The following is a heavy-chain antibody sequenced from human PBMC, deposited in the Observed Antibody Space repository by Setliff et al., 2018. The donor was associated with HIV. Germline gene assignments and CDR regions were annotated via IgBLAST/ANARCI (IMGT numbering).Heavy chain of an antibody. Sequence: PGGSLSLSCAASGFTFSTYSLNWVRQAPGKGLEWVTFIASDVSKTHIADSVKGRFTISRDNSKNMLYLQMNSLSADDTAVYYCIRDPTPRELWFFSGYYSDYWGQGTLVTVSS. J-gene: IGHJ4*02. V-gene: IGHV3-30*02. CDR2: IASDVSKT. CDR3: IRDPTPRELWFFSGYYSDY. CDR1: GFTFSTYS. D-gene: IGHD3-10*01.